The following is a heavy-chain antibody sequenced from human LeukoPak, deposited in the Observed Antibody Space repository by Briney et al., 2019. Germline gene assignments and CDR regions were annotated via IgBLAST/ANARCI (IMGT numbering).Heavy chain of an antibody. Sequence: ASVKVSCKVSGYTLTELSMHWVRQAPGKGLEWMGGFDPEDGETIYAQKFQGRVTMTEDTSTDTAYMELSSLRSEDTAVYYCATAGYCSSTSCYGWYNWFDPWGQGTLVTVSS. CDR1: GYTLTELS. CDR3: ATAGYCSSTSCYGWYNWFDP. J-gene: IGHJ5*02. V-gene: IGHV1-24*01. D-gene: IGHD2-2*01. CDR2: FDPEDGET.